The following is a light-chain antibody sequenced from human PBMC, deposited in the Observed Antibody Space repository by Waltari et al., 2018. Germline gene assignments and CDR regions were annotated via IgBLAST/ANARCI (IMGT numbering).Light chain of an antibody. CDR1: INDIGRFDF. CDR3: SSYTTRSTWV. J-gene: IGLJ3*02. Sequence: QSALTQTASVSASPGQSITMFCTGTINDIGRFDFVSWYQQHPGQAPRLLIYEVKYLPSGVSDRFSGSKSDNTASLTIFGLQAEDEADYYCSSYTTRSTWVFGGGTKLTVL. V-gene: IGLV2-14*01. CDR2: EVK.